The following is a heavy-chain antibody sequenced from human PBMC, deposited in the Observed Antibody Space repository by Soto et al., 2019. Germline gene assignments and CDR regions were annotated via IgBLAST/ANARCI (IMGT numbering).Heavy chain of an antibody. CDR2: IYYSGST. Sequence: PSETLSLTCSVSGGSISGYYWSWIRQTPEKGLEWIGYIYYSGSTNYNPSLKSRVTISVDTSKNQFSLKLSSVTAADTAVYYCGRHYEEMIVVVTPMIFDYWGQGTLVTVSS. J-gene: IGHJ4*02. V-gene: IGHV4-59*08. D-gene: IGHD3-22*01. CDR1: GGSISGYY. CDR3: GRHYEEMIVVVTPMIFDY.